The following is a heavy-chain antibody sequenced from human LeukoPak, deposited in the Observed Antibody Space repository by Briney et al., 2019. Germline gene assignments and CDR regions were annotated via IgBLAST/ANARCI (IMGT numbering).Heavy chain of an antibody. CDR2: INPNSGGA. J-gene: IGHJ4*02. Sequence: GASVKVSCKASGYTFTAYSIHWVRQAPGQGLEWMGWINPNSGGAKYAQKFQGRVTMTRDTSISTAYMELSRLRSDDTAVYYCARVKPAANWDQGTLVTVSS. D-gene: IGHD2-2*01. CDR1: GYTFTAYS. CDR3: ARVKPAAN. V-gene: IGHV1-2*02.